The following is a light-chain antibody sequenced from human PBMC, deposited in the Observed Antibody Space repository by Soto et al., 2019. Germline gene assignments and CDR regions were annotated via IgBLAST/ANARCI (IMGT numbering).Light chain of an antibody. CDR1: SSDVGGYNY. J-gene: IGLJ3*02. Sequence: ALTQPPSASGSPGQSVTISCTGTSSDVGGYNYVSWYQQHPGKAPKLMIYEVSKRPSGVPDRFSGSKSGNTASLTVSGLQAEDEADYYCSSFAGSNNWVFGGGTKLTVL. CDR2: EVS. CDR3: SSFAGSNNWV. V-gene: IGLV2-8*01.